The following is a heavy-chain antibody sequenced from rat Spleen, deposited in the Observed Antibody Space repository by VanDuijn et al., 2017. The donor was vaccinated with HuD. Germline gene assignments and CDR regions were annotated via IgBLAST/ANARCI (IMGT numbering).Heavy chain of an antibody. CDR2: INTDGGST. D-gene: IGHD1-7*01. Sequence: EVQLVETGGGLVQPGRSLKLSCVASGFTFSSYWMYWIRQAPGKGLEWVSSINTDGGSTYYPDSVKGRFTISRDNAENTVYLQMNSLRSEDTATYYCAKEGTMGMPFDYWGQGVMVTVSS. CDR3: AKEGTMGMPFDY. J-gene: IGHJ2*01. V-gene: IGHV5-58*01. CDR1: GFTFSSYW.